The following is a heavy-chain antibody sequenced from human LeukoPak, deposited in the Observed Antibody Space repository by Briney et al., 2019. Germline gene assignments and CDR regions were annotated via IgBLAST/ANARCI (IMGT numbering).Heavy chain of an antibody. CDR3: APLGGAFDI. CDR2: IYYSGST. Sequence: SETLSLTCTVSGGSISSSSYYWGWIRQPPGKGLEWIGSIYYSGSTYYNPSLKSRVTISVDTSKNQFSLKLSSVTAADTAVYYCAPLGGAFDIWGQGTMVTVSS. J-gene: IGHJ3*02. CDR1: GGSISSSSYY. D-gene: IGHD3-16*01. V-gene: IGHV4-39*07.